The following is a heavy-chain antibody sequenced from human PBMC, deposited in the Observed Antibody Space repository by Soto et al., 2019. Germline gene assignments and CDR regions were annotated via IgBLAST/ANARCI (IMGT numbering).Heavy chain of an antibody. CDR3: ATAVLFEYSSSSPFDY. CDR1: GYTLTELS. D-gene: IGHD6-6*01. Sequence: ASVKVSCKVSGYTLTELSMHWVRQAPGKGLEWMGGFAPEDGETIYAQKFQGRVTMTEDTSTDTAYMELSSLRSEDTAVYYCATAVLFEYSSSSPFDYWGQGTLVTVSS. V-gene: IGHV1-24*01. CDR2: FAPEDGET. J-gene: IGHJ4*02.